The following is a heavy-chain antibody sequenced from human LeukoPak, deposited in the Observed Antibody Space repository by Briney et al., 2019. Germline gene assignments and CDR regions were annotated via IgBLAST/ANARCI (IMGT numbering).Heavy chain of an antibody. CDR2: ISAYNGNT. J-gene: IGHJ3*02. CDR3: ARVRTGWLVFSKHSPNDAFDI. Sequence: GASVKVSCKASGYTFTSYGISWVRQAPGQGLEWMGWISAYNGNTNYAQKLQGRVTMTTDTSTSTAYMELRSLRSDDTAVYYCARVRTGWLVFSKHSPNDAFDIWGQGTMVTVSS. CDR1: GYTFTSYG. V-gene: IGHV1-18*01. D-gene: IGHD6-19*01.